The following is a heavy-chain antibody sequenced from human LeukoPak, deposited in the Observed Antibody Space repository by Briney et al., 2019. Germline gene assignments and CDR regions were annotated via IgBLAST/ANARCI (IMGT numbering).Heavy chain of an antibody. CDR2: IYYSGST. J-gene: IGHJ4*02. CDR3: ARGLN. CDR1: GDSISNSAYY. Sequence: SETLSLTCTVSGDSISNSAYYWGWIRQSPGKGLEWIGNIYYSGSTYYNPSLKSRVTISVDTSKNQFSLKLSSVTAADTAVYYFARGLNWGQGTLVTVSS. D-gene: IGHD3-16*01. V-gene: IGHV4-39*01.